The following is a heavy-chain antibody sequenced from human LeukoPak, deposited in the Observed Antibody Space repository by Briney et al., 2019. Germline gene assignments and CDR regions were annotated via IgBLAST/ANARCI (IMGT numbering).Heavy chain of an antibody. CDR3: AGVGRGVRGVIITAAVDY. Sequence: SETLSLTCAVYGGSFSGYYWSWIRQPPGKGLEWIGEINHSGSTNYNPSLKSRVTISVDTSKNQFSLKLSSVTAADTAVYYCAGVGRGVRGVIITAAVDYWGQGTLVTVSS. D-gene: IGHD3-10*01. V-gene: IGHV4-34*01. J-gene: IGHJ4*02. CDR1: GGSFSGYY. CDR2: INHSGST.